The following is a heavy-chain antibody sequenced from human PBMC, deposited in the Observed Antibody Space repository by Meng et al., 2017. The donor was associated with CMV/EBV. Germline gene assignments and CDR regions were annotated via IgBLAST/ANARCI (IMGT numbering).Heavy chain of an antibody. J-gene: IGHJ4*02. CDR1: GGSISSGDYY. D-gene: IGHD1-14*01. Sequence: QVQLQESGPVLVKPSQTLSLTCTVYGGSISSGDYYWSWIRQPPGKGLEWIGYIYYSGSTYYNPSLKSRVTISVDTSKNQFSLKLSSVTAADTAVYYCARVTSRVAGAFDYWGQGTLVTASS. CDR3: ARVTSRVAGAFDY. CDR2: IYYSGST. V-gene: IGHV4-30-4*08.